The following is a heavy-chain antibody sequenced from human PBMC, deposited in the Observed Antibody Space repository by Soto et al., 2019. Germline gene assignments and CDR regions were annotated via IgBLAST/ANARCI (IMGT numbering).Heavy chain of an antibody. Sequence: SETLSLTCAVYGGSFSGYYWSWIRQPPGKGLEWIGEINHSGSTNYNPSLKSRVTISVDTSKNQFSLKLSSVTAADTAVYYCARGLLYYYDSSGSMAPDYWGQGTLVTVSS. CDR2: INHSGST. V-gene: IGHV4-34*01. D-gene: IGHD3-22*01. CDR3: ARGLLYYYDSSGSMAPDY. J-gene: IGHJ4*02. CDR1: GGSFSGYY.